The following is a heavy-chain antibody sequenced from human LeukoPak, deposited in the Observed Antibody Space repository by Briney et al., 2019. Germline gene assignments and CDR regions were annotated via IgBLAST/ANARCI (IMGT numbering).Heavy chain of an antibody. J-gene: IGHJ4*02. CDR3: AKGDNYYDTSGYYHVKALFDY. V-gene: IGHV3-30*04. CDR1: GFMFSISA. CDR2: TSYNGNNK. D-gene: IGHD3-22*01. Sequence: GGSLRLYCGASGFMFSISAMHWGRDAPGTGLVWVAGTSYNGNNKFYADSVKGRFSISRDNSKNTLYLQMDSLRAEDTAVYYCAKGDNYYDTSGYYHVKALFDYWGQGALVTVSS.